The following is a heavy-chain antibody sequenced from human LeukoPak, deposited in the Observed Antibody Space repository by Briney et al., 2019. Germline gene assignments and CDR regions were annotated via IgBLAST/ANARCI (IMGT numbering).Heavy chain of an antibody. Sequence: GGSLRLSCGVSGITFSDYWMHWVRQAPGKGLVWVSRINGDGSSTTYADSVKGRFTISRDNAKNTVYLRMNSLRAEDTAVFYCATGLSQYYDFWGRGTLVTVSS. CDR1: GITFSDYW. V-gene: IGHV3-74*01. CDR3: ATGLSQYYDF. J-gene: IGHJ2*01. D-gene: IGHD2-8*02. CDR2: INGDGSST.